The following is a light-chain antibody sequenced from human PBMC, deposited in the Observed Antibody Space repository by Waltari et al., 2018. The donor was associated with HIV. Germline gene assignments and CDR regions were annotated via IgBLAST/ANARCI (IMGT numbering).Light chain of an antibody. CDR2: KDS. CDR1: VLEKTY. Sequence: SYELTQPPSVSVSPGQPARITCSGTVLEKTYARWFQQKPGQAPVLVIYKDSERPSGIPERFSGSSLGTTVTLTISGAQVEDVADYYCYSAADNNLGVFGGGTKLTVL. V-gene: IGLV3-27*01. CDR3: YSAADNNLGV. J-gene: IGLJ3*02.